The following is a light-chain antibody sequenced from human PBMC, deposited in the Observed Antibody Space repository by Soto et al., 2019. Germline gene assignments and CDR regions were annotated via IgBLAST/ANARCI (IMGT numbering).Light chain of an antibody. CDR2: DAS. J-gene: IGKJ3*01. CDR1: QDITNF. Sequence: DIQMTQSPSSLSASVGDRVTITCHASQDITNFLNWYQQKPGKAPKVLIYDASNLRVGVPSRFSGSGSGTDFTFTISILQPEDVATYYFQQYDDLRLSFGPGTRVDIK. V-gene: IGKV1-33*01. CDR3: QQYDDLRLS.